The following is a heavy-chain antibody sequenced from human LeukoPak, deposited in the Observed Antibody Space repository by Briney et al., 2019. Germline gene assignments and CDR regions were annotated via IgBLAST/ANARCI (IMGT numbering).Heavy chain of an antibody. V-gene: IGHV4-61*02. J-gene: IGHJ6*03. CDR2: IYPNGRS. D-gene: IGHD3-10*01. Sequence: SQTLSLTCTVAGGSISRGSDCWSWIRQPAGKGLEWIGRIYPNGRSNHNTSLRGRVTISADASKNQISLELTSVTAADTAVYYCARGTGTHIWFGELFDYMDVWGKGTTVTVSS. CDR3: ARGTGTHIWFGELFDYMDV. CDR1: GGSISRGSDC.